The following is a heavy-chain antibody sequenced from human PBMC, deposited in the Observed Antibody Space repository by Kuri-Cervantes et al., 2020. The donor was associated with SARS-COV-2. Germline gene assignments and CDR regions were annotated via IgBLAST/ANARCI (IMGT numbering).Heavy chain of an antibody. CDR2: ISDDGKKK. Sequence: GESLKISCAASGFTFGSYTMNWVRQAPGKGLEWVAVISDDGKKKKCVASGKDRFTISRDNSQNTLYLQVKSLKSEDTAMYYCAKDRFGVHDFWGQGTLVTVSS. CDR3: AKDRFGVHDF. D-gene: IGHD2-8*01. CDR1: GFTFGSYT. V-gene: IGHV3-30*18. J-gene: IGHJ4*02.